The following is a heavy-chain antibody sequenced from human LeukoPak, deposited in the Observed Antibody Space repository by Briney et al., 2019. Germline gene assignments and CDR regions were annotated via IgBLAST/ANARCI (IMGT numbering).Heavy chain of an antibody. Sequence: GGSLRLSCAASGFTFSGSAMHWVRQAPGKGLEWVGRIRSKANSYATAYAASVQGRFTISRDDSKNTAYLQMNSLKTEDTAVYYCTRLSYYGSGNPWGQGTLVTVSS. V-gene: IGHV3-73*01. CDR1: GFTFSGSA. J-gene: IGHJ5*02. D-gene: IGHD3-10*01. CDR2: IRSKANSYAT. CDR3: TRLSYYGSGNP.